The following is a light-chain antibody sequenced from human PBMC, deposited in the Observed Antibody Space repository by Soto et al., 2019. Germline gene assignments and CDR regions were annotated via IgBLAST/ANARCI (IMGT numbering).Light chain of an antibody. CDR2: EVS. Sequence: QSVLTQPPSASGSPGQSVPISCTGTSSDVGGYNYVSWYQQHPGKAPKLMIYEVSKRPSGVPDRFSGSKSGNTASLTVSGLQAEDEADYYCSSYAGSNNLYVFGTGTKVTV. J-gene: IGLJ1*01. CDR3: SSYAGSNNLYV. V-gene: IGLV2-8*01. CDR1: SSDVGGYNY.